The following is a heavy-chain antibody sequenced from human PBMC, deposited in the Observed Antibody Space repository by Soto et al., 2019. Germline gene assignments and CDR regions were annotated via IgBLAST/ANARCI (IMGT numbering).Heavy chain of an antibody. CDR1: GFTFSCHF. Sequence: PRGFLILSYRASGFTFSCHFMKLVRQAQGRGLKWVGRCRDKANSYTTEHAASVKGRFTISRDDSANSLYLQMNSLKTEDTAVYYCVRDRIVVVSGVYYYYGMDVWGQGTTVNVS. CDR3: VRDRIVVVSGVYYYYGMDV. D-gene: IGHD2-21*01. V-gene: IGHV3-72*01. J-gene: IGHJ6*02. CDR2: CRDKANSYTT.